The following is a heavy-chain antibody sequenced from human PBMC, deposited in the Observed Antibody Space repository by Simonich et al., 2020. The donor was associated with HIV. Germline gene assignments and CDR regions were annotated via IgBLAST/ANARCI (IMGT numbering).Heavy chain of an antibody. CDR3: ARLTAAGGSNQLDY. J-gene: IGHJ4*02. CDR1: GGSFSGYY. V-gene: IGHV4-34*01. D-gene: IGHD6-13*01. Sequence: QVQLQQWGAGLLKPSETLSLTCAVYGGSFSGYYWSWIRQPPGKGLEWIGEINHSGSTNYNQSLKSRVTVSVDTSKSQFSLKLRSMTAADTAVYYCARLTAAGGSNQLDYWGQGTLVTVSS. CDR2: INHSGST.